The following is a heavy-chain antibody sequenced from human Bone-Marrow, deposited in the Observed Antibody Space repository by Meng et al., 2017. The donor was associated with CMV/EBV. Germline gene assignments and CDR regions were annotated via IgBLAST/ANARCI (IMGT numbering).Heavy chain of an antibody. CDR2: INPSGGST. D-gene: IGHD6-13*01. CDR3: ARDLSIAAAYLLDY. J-gene: IGHJ4*02. Sequence: ASVKVSCKASGYTFTSYDINWVRQATGQGLEWMGIINPSGGSTSYAQKFQGRVTMTRDTSTSTVYMELSSLRSEDTAVYYCARDLSIAAAYLLDYWVQGTLVTVSS. V-gene: IGHV1-46*01. CDR1: GYTFTSYD.